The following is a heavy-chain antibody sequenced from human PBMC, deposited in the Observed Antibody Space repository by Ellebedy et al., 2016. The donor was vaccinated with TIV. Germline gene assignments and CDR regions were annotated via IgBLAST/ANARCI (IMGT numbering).Heavy chain of an antibody. Sequence: SVKVSXXASGGTFSSYAISWVRQAPGQGLEWMGGIIPIFGTANYAQKFQGRVTITADESTSTAYMELSSLRSEDTAVYYCARDLYSGYDYMDYWGQGTLVTVSS. V-gene: IGHV1-69*13. CDR1: GGTFSSYA. CDR2: IIPIFGTA. J-gene: IGHJ4*02. CDR3: ARDLYSGYDYMDY. D-gene: IGHD5-12*01.